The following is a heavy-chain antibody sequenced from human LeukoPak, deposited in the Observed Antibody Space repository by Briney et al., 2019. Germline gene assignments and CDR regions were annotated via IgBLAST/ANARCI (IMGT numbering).Heavy chain of an antibody. V-gene: IGHV3-9*01. J-gene: IGHJ1*01. Sequence: PGRSLRLSCAASGFTFDDYAMHWVRQAPGKGLEWVSGISWNSGSIGYADSVKGRFTISRDNAKNTLYLQMNSLRAEDTAVYYCARVGLFSGSYGYWGQGTLVTVSS. CDR1: GFTFDDYA. D-gene: IGHD1-26*01. CDR2: ISWNSGSI. CDR3: ARVGLFSGSYGY.